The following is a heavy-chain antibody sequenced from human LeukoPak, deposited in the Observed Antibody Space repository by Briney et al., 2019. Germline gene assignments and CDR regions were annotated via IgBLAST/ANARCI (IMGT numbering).Heavy chain of an antibody. D-gene: IGHD3-22*01. CDR2: ISSSGSTI. Sequence: GGSLRLSCAASGFTFSSYEMNWVRQAPGKGLEWVSYISSSGSTIYYADSVKGRFTISRDNAKNSLYLQMNTLRAEDTAVYYCARRPYYDSSGALGNAGLWGQGTLVTASS. J-gene: IGHJ4*02. CDR1: GFTFSSYE. V-gene: IGHV3-48*03. CDR3: ARRPYYDSSGALGNAGL.